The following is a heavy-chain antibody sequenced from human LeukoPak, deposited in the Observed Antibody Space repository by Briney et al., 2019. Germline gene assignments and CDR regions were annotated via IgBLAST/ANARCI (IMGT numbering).Heavy chain of an antibody. CDR3: ARLTPGSSAYKAPDPPDAFDF. J-gene: IGHJ3*01. V-gene: IGHV4-59*08. D-gene: IGHD3-16*01. Sequence: PSETLSLTCTVSGGSISSYYWSWIRQPPGKGLEWIGYIYYSGRTNYNPSLKSQVTISVDTSNNQFSLKLSSVTAADTAVYYCARLTPGSSAYKAPDPPDAFDFWGQGTMVTVSS. CDR2: IYYSGRT. CDR1: GGSISSYY.